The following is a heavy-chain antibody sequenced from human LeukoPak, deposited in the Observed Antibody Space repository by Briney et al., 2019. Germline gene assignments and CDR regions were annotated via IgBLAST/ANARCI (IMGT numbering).Heavy chain of an antibody. J-gene: IGHJ5*02. CDR1: GFTFSSYW. Sequence: PGGSLRLSCAASGFTFSSYWMHWVRQAPGKGPVWISRIHSDGASTSYADSVKGRFTISRDNAQNTVYLQMNSLRAEDTVVYYCARARGFWGNDHWLDPWGGGTLVTVSS. D-gene: IGHD3-16*01. CDR3: ARARGFWGNDHWLDP. V-gene: IGHV3-74*01. CDR2: IHSDGAST.